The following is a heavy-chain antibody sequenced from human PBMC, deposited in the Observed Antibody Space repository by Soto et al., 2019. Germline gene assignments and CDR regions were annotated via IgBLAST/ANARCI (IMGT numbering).Heavy chain of an antibody. CDR1: GFTFSGYY. CDR2: ISGNGEII. Sequence: PGGSLRLSCAASGFTFSGYYIHWIRRAPGKGLEWISYISGNGEIIQYAASARGRFTISRDNAENSVYLEMDSLRAEDTALYYCARDVDADFRTDFDYWGRGTLVTVSS. V-gene: IGHV3-11*01. CDR3: ARDVDADFRTDFDY. J-gene: IGHJ4*02. D-gene: IGHD4-17*01.